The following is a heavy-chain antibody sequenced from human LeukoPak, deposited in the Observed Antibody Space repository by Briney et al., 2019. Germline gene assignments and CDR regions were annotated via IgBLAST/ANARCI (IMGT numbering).Heavy chain of an antibody. CDR1: GYTFTGYY. D-gene: IGHD4-23*01. CDR3: AGGYGGEYYYYYMDV. V-gene: IGHV1-24*01. J-gene: IGHJ6*03. CDR2: FDPKDGET. Sequence: AASVKVSCKASGYTFTGYYMHWVRQAPGKGLEWMGSFDPKDGETIYAQKFQGRVTMTEDTSTDTAYMELSSLRSEDTAVYYCAGGYGGEYYYYYMDVWGKGTTVTISS.